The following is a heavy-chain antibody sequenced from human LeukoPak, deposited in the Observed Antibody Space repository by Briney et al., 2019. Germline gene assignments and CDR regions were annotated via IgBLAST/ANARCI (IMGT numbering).Heavy chain of an antibody. V-gene: IGHV3-20*04. CDR3: ARVGNYDILTRLDY. CDR2: INWNGGST. J-gene: IGHJ4*02. Sequence: GGSLRLSCAASGFTFDDYGMSWVRHAPGKGLEWVSGINWNGGSTGYADSVKGRFTISRDNAKNSLYLQMNSLRAEDTALYYCARVGNYDILTRLDYWGQGTLVTVSS. D-gene: IGHD3-9*01. CDR1: GFTFDDYG.